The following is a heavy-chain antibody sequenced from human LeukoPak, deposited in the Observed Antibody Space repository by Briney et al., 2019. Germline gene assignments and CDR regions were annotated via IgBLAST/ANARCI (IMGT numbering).Heavy chain of an antibody. V-gene: IGHV4-38-2*01. J-gene: IGHJ4*02. CDR2: IYHSGST. CDR1: GYAISSGYY. D-gene: IGHD3-16*01. CDR3: AQQSLRSPDY. Sequence: SETLSLTCAVSGYAISSGYYWGWIRQPPGKGLEWIGNIYHSGSTYYNPSLKSRVTISVDTSKNQFSLKLSSVTAADTAVYYCAQQSLRSPDYWGQGTLVTVSS.